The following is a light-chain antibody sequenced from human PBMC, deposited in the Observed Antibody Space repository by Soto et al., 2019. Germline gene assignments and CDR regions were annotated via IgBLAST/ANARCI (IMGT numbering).Light chain of an antibody. CDR3: QQSYTTPPA. J-gene: IGKJ1*01. CDR1: QSISSY. V-gene: IGKV1-39*01. CDR2: AAS. Sequence: DIQMTQSPSSLSASVGDRVTITCRASQSISSYLNWYKQKPGKDPKLLIYAASSLQSGVPSRFSGSGSGTDFPLTNTRLQPEAFATYYCQQSYTTPPAFVQGTKVEIK.